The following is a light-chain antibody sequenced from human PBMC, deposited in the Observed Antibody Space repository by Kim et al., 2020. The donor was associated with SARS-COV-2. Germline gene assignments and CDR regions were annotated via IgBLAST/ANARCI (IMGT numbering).Light chain of an antibody. J-gene: IGLJ1*01. CDR1: SSDVGGYNY. Sequence: QSALTQPASVSGSPGQSITISCTGTSSDVGGYNYVSWYQQHPGKASKLMIYDVSKRPPGVSNRFSGSKSGNTASLTISGLQAEDEADYYCSSYTSSSTYVFGTGTKVTVL. CDR3: SSYTSSSTYV. V-gene: IGLV2-14*01. CDR2: DVS.